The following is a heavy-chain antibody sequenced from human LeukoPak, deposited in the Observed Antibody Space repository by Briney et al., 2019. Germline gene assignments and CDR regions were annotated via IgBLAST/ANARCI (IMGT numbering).Heavy chain of an antibody. J-gene: IGHJ4*02. CDR1: GFTFSAYP. CDR2: ITASGDGT. V-gene: IGHV3-64*01. CDR3: ARGGGSYDF. Sequence: PGGSLRLSCAASGFTFSAYPMHWVRQAPGKGLEYVSAITASGDGTCYANSVKGRFTISRDNSKSTLYLQMGSLRPDDMGVYYCARGGGSYDFWGQGTLVTVSS. D-gene: IGHD1-26*01.